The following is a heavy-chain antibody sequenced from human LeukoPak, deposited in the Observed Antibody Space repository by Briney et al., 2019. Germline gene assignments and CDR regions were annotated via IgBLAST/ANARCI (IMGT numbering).Heavy chain of an antibody. CDR2: IYYSGST. CDR3: ARGPQLLWAL. J-gene: IGHJ4*02. Sequence: SETLSLTCTVSGGSISSSSYYWGWIRQPPGKGLEWIGSIYYSGSTYYNPSLKSRVTISVDTSKNQFSLKLSSVTAADTAVYYCARGPQLLWALWGQGTLVTVSS. D-gene: IGHD2-2*01. CDR1: GGSISSSSYY. V-gene: IGHV4-39*07.